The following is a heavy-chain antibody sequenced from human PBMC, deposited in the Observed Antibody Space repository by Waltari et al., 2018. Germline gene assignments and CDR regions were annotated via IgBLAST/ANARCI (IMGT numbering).Heavy chain of an antibody. CDR1: GYTFTSYA. Sequence: QVQLVQSEAEVKKPGASVKVSCKASGYTFTSYAMHWVRQAPGQGLEWMGGIIPIFGTANYAQKFQGRVTITTDESTSTAYMELSSLRSEDTAVYYCARASLTGQQLVHPDYWGQGTLVTVSS. J-gene: IGHJ4*02. V-gene: IGHV1-69*05. CDR2: IIPIFGTA. D-gene: IGHD6-13*01. CDR3: ARASLTGQQLVHPDY.